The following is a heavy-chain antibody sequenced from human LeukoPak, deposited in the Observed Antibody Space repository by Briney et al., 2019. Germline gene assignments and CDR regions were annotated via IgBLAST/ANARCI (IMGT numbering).Heavy chain of an antibody. J-gene: IGHJ4*02. CDR3: AKAAPSRITIFGVVFDY. Sequence: PGGSLRLSCAASGFTFSSYAVSWVRQAPGKGLEWVSAISGSGGRTYYADSVKGRFTISRDNSKNTLYLQMNSLRAEDTAVYYCAKAAPSRITIFGVVFDYWGQGTLVTVSS. D-gene: IGHD3-3*01. CDR1: GFTFSSYA. V-gene: IGHV3-23*01. CDR2: ISGSGGRT.